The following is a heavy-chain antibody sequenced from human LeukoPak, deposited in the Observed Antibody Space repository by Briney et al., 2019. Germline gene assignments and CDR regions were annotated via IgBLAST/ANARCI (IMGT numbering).Heavy chain of an antibody. D-gene: IGHD3-3*01. V-gene: IGHV3-23*01. J-gene: IGHJ4*02. CDR2: ISGSGGST. CDR1: GFTFSSYA. CDR3: AKLNDFWSGYSDY. Sequence: PGGSLRLSCAASGFTFSSYAMSWVRQAPGKGLEWVSAISGSGGSTYYADSVKGRFTISRDDSKNTLYLQMNSLRAEDTAVYYCAKLNDFWSGYSDYWGQGTLVTVSS.